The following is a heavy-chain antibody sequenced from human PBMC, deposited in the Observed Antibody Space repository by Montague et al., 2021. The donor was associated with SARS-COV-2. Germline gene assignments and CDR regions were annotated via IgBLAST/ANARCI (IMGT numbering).Heavy chain of an antibody. D-gene: IGHD2-15*01. Sequence: SETLSLTCIVSGGSISSRTYYWGWIRQPPGKGLEWIGSIFYDGSTYYNPSLKSRVTISVDTSKNQFSLNLSSVTAADTAVYYCARCSGVGGGICSSDYWGQGTLVTVSS. CDR3: ARCSGVGGGICSSDY. CDR2: IFYDGST. J-gene: IGHJ4*02. CDR1: GGSISSRTYY. V-gene: IGHV4-39*01.